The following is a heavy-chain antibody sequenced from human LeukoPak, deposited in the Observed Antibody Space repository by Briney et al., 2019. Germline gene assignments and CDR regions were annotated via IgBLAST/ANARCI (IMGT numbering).Heavy chain of an antibody. CDR1: GGSISSGTYY. V-gene: IGHV4-61*02. J-gene: IGHJ6*03. Sequence: PSETLSLTCTVSGGSISSGTYYWSWIRQPAGKGLEWIGRIYTTGSTNYNPSLKSRVTISVDTPKNQFSLKLSSVTAADTAVYFCASSSSGSYYYMDVWGKGTTVTVSS. CDR2: IYTTGST. D-gene: IGHD3-10*01. CDR3: ASSSSGSYYYMDV.